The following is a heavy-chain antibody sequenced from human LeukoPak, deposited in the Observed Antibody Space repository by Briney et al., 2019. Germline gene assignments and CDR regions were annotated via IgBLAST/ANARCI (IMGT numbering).Heavy chain of an antibody. CDR3: ARDSSSWYYYFDY. J-gene: IGHJ4*02. CDR1: GFTFSDYY. D-gene: IGHD6-13*01. V-gene: IGHV3-11*01. Sequence: GGSLRLSCAASGFTFSDYYMSWIRQAPGKGLERVSYISSSGSTIYYADSVKGRFTISRDNAKNSLYLQMNSLRAEDTAVYYCARDSSSWYYYFDYWGQGTLVTVSS. CDR2: ISSSGSTI.